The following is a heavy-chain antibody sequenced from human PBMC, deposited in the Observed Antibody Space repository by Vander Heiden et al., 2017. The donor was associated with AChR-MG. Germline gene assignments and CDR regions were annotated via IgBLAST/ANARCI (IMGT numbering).Heavy chain of an antibody. CDR2: IWYDGTNK. D-gene: IGHD7-27*01. CDR1: GFTFSSYG. CDR3: ARGLGNYYYYMDV. J-gene: IGHJ6*03. Sequence: QVQLVESGGGVVQPGRSLSLSCAASGFTFSSYGSPWVRQAPGKGLEVVALIWYDGTNKYYADSVKGRFSISRDNSKNTLYLQMNSLRAEDTAVYYCARGLGNYYYYMDVWGKGTTVTVSS. V-gene: IGHV3-33*01.